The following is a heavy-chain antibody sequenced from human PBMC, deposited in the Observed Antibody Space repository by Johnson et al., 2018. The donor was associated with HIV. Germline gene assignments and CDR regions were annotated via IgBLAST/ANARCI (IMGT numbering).Heavy chain of an antibody. D-gene: IGHD1-26*01. CDR3: ARADEWELVGRGYAFDI. J-gene: IGHJ3*02. Sequence: VQLVESGGGLVQPGRSLTLSCAASGFTFDDYAMHWVRQAPGKGLEWVSAISSNGGSTYYAHSVKGRFTISRDNSKNTLYLQLGSLRAEDMAVYYCARADEWELVGRGYAFDIWGQGTMVTVSS. CDR2: ISSNGGST. V-gene: IGHV3-64*01. CDR1: GFTFDDYA.